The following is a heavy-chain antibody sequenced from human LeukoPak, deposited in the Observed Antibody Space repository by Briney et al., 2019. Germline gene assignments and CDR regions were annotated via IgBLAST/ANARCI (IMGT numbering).Heavy chain of an antibody. CDR1: GGSISSGAYY. J-gene: IGHJ6*03. CDR3: ARDGRITIPNDFWSGYYSPIMDV. V-gene: IGHV4-30-4*08. D-gene: IGHD3-3*01. Sequence: SETLSLTCTVSGGSISSGAYYWSWIRQPPGKGLEWIGYIYYSGSTYYNPSLKCRVTISVDTSKYQFSLKLSSVTAADTAVYYCARDGRITIPNDFWSGYYSPIMDVWGKGTTVTVSS. CDR2: IYYSGST.